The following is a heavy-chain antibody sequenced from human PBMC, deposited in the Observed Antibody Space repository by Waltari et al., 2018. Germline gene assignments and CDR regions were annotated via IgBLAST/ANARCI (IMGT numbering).Heavy chain of an antibody. V-gene: IGHV5-51*01. Sequence: EVQLVQSGAEVKKPGESLRISCQGSGYNFNSYWIAWVRQMPGQGLEYMGVIYPGDSDTRYSPSFQGQVTISADKSINTAYLQWSSLKASDTAMYYCARVITIIQGVANWFDPWGQGTLVTVSS. D-gene: IGHD3-10*01. CDR1: GYNFNSYW. CDR3: ARVITIIQGVANWFDP. J-gene: IGHJ5*02. CDR2: IYPGDSDT.